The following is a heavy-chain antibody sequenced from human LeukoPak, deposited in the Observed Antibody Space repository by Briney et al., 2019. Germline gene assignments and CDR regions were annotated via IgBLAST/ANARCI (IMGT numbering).Heavy chain of an antibody. CDR2: ISYDGSNK. Sequence: GGSLRLSCAASGFTFSSYGMSWVRQAPGKGLEWVAVISYDGSNKYYADSVKGRFTISRDNSKNMVYLQMNSLRPEDTAVYYCARDLYAGTYYSDYWGQGTLVTVSS. J-gene: IGHJ4*02. V-gene: IGHV3-30*03. D-gene: IGHD3-16*01. CDR1: GFTFSSYG. CDR3: ARDLYAGTYYSDY.